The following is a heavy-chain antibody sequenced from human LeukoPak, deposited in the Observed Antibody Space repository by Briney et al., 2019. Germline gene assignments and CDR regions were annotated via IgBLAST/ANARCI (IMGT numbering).Heavy chain of an antibody. CDR2: INPNSGGT. V-gene: IGHV1-2*02. J-gene: IGHJ3*02. CDR3: ARESLEYSSSSDAFDI. D-gene: IGHD6-6*01. Sequence: SVKVSCKASGYTFTGYYMHWVRQAPGQGLEWMGWINPNSGGTNYAQKFQGRVTMTRDTSISTAYMELSRLRSDDTAVYYCARESLEYSSSSDAFDIWGQGTMVTVSS. CDR1: GYTFTGYY.